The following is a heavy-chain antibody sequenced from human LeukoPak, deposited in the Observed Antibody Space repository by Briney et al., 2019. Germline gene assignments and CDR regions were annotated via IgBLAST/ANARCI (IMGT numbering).Heavy chain of an antibody. D-gene: IGHD3-22*01. CDR2: ISGSGGST. CDR1: GFTFSSYA. Sequence: GRSLRLSCAASGFTFSSYAMSWVRQAPGKGLEWVSAISGSGGSTYYADSVKGRFTISRDNSKNTLYLQMNSLRAEDTAVYYCAKALKTYYYDSSGYFETITHAFDIWGQGTMVTVSS. CDR3: AKALKTYYYDSSGYFETITHAFDI. J-gene: IGHJ3*02. V-gene: IGHV3-23*01.